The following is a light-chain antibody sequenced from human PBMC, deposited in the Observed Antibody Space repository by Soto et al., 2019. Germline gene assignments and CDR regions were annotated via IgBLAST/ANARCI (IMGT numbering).Light chain of an antibody. Sequence: QSVLTQPPSASGTPGQRVTISCSGSSSKIGSNTVNWYQQLPGTAPKLLIYSNNQRPSGVPDRFSGSKSGTSASLAISGLQSEDEAESYCAAWGDSLNGPVFGGGTKLTVL. J-gene: IGLJ2*01. CDR2: SNN. V-gene: IGLV1-44*01. CDR3: AAWGDSLNGPV. CDR1: SSKIGSNT.